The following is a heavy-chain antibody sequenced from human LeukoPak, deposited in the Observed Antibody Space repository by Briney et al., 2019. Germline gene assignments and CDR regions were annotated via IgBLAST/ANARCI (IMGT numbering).Heavy chain of an antibody. D-gene: IGHD6-19*01. J-gene: IGHJ5*02. V-gene: IGHV1-8*01. CDR2: MNPNSGNT. CDR3: ARGRGSGHKENWFDP. Sequence: ASVRVSRKASGYTFTTYDTNWVRQATGQGLEWRGGMNPNSGNTGYTQKFQGRVTMTRNTSISTAYMELSSLRSEDTAVYYCARGRGSGHKENWFDPCGQGTLVTVSS. CDR1: GYTFTTYD.